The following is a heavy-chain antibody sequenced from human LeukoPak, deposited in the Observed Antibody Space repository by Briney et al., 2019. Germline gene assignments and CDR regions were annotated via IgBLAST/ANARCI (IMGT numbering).Heavy chain of an antibody. CDR2: IRYDGSSE. CDR3: AKGVITFGGVIVQPFDY. V-gene: IGHV3-30*02. CDR1: GFVFSDYG. Sequence: GGSLRLSCAASGFVFSDYGMHWVRQAPGNGLEWVAFIRYDGSSESYADSVKGRFTISRDNSKNTLYLQMNSLRAEDTAVYFCAKGVITFGGVIVQPFDYWGQGTLVTVSS. D-gene: IGHD3-16*02. J-gene: IGHJ4*02.